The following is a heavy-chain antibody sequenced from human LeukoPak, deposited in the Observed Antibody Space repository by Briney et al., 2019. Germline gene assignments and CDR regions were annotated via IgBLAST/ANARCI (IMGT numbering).Heavy chain of an antibody. CDR1: GYTLTELS. D-gene: IGHD3-3*01. J-gene: IGHJ6*02. Sequence: ASVKVSCKVSGYTLTELSMHWVRQAPGKGLEWMGGFDPEDGETIYAQKFQGRVTMTEDTSTDTAYMELSSLRSEDTAVYYCATTPVLRFLEWLFSPYYYGMDVWGQGTTVTVSS. CDR2: FDPEDGET. V-gene: IGHV1-24*01. CDR3: ATTPVLRFLEWLFSPYYYGMDV.